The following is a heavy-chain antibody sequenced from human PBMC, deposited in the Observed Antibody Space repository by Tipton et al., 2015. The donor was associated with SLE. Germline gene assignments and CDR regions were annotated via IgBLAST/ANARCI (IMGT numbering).Heavy chain of an antibody. D-gene: IGHD6-13*01. J-gene: IGHJ6*03. CDR3: ARAGYSSSYYYMDV. V-gene: IGHV3-66*01. Sequence: SLRLSCAVSGFTVSSNHMTWVRQAPGKRLEWASTIRNSGKTTYYADSVRGRFTISRDNAKNTLYLQMNSLRADDTAVYYCARAGYSSSYYYMDVWGKGTTVTVSS. CDR1: GFTVSSNH. CDR2: IRNSGKTT.